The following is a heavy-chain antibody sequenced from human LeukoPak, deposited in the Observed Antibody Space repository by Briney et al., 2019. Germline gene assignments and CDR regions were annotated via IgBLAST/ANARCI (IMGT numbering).Heavy chain of an antibody. CDR1: GFTFSSYW. V-gene: IGHV3-74*01. CDR3: ARPLASGPDF. CDR2: IDIDGSST. J-gene: IGHJ4*02. Sequence: GRSLTLSCAPSGFTFSSYWTHWVCHTPGGRGVWVSRIDIDGSSTRYADSVKGRFTISRDNAKNTLYLQMNGLRAEDTAVYYCARPLASGPDFWGQGTLVTVSS. D-gene: IGHD3-3*02.